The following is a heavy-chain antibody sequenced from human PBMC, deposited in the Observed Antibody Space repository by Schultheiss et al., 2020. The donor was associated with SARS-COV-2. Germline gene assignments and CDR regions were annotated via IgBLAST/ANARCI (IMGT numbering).Heavy chain of an antibody. CDR1: GFTFSDYY. J-gene: IGHJ3*02. CDR2: IKSKTDGGTT. Sequence: GESLKISCTASGFTFSDYYMSWIRQAPGKGLEWVGRIKSKTDGGTTDYAAPVKGRFTISRDDSKNTLYLQMNSLKTEDTAVYYCTTWLRSDAFDIWGQGTMVTVSS. D-gene: IGHD5-12*01. V-gene: IGHV3-15*01. CDR3: TTWLRSDAFDI.